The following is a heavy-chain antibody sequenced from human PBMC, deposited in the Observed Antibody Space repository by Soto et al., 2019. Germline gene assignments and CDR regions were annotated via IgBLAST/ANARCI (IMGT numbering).Heavy chain of an antibody. CDR2: ISHSGST. CDR3: ARIPRDTSGWYHHDY. J-gene: IGHJ4*02. CDR1: GGSISSGAYS. Sequence: SETLSLTCAVSGGSISSGAYSWSWMRQPPGKGLEWIGYISHSGSTNYNPSLKSRFTISVDASKNQFFLDLRSVTAADTAIYYCARIPRDTSGWYHHDYWGQGTLVTVSS. V-gene: IGHV4-30-2*02. D-gene: IGHD6-19*01.